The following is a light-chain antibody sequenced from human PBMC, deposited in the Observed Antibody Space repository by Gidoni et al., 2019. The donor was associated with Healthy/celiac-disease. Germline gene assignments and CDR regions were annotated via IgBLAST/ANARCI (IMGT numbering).Light chain of an antibody. J-gene: IGKJ5*01. CDR1: QSVSSY. Sequence: EIVLTQSPATLSLSPGERATLSCRASQSVSSYLAWYQQKPGQAPRLLIYDASNSATGIPARFSGSGSGTDFTLTISSLEPEDFAVYYRQQRSNWPPITVXXXTRLEIK. V-gene: IGKV3-11*01. CDR2: DAS. CDR3: QQRSNWPPIT.